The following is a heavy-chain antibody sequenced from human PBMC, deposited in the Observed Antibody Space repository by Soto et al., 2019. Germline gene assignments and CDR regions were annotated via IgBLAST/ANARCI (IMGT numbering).Heavy chain of an antibody. CDR1: GFTFSRYG. CDR2: ISNDGNII. J-gene: IGHJ1*01. D-gene: IGHD2-21*02. CDR3: ANGHCGTNCYHFQY. Sequence: QVQLVESGGGVVQPGRSLRLSCAASGFTFSRYGLHWVRQAPGTGLEWVAVISNDGNIIHYADSVKGRFTISKDNSKNIVFLQMNILRTEYTAMYCCANGHCGTNCYHFQYWGQGTLVTVSS. V-gene: IGHV3-30*18.